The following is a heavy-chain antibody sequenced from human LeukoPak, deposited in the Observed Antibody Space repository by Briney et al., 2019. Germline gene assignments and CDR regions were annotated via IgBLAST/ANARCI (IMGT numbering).Heavy chain of an antibody. D-gene: IGHD6-6*01. CDR1: GGSISSGSYY. V-gene: IGHV4-61*02. Sequence: SETLSLTCTVSGGSISSGSYYWSWIRQPAGKGLEWIGRIYTSGSTNYNPSLKSRVTISVDTSKNQFSLKLSSVTAADTAVYYCARGPYSSSRYYYYYYMDVWGKGTTVTVSS. CDR3: ARGPYSSSRYYYYYYMDV. J-gene: IGHJ6*03. CDR2: IYTSGST.